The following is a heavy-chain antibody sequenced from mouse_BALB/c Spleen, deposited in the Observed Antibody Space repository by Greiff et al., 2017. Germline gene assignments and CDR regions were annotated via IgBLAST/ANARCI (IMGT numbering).Heavy chain of an antibody. CDR2: ISSGSSTI. Sequence: EVKVVESGGGLVQPGGSRKLSCAASGFTFSSFGMHWVRQAPEKGLEWVAYISSGSSTIYYADTVKGRFTISRDNPKNTLFLQMTILRSEDTAMYYCAREGYRDAMDYWGQGTSVTVSS. CDR1: GFTFSSFG. V-gene: IGHV5-17*02. J-gene: IGHJ4*01. D-gene: IGHD2-14*01. CDR3: AREGYRDAMDY.